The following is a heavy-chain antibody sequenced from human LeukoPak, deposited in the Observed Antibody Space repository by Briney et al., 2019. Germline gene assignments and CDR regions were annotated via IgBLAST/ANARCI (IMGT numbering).Heavy chain of an antibody. J-gene: IGHJ4*02. Sequence: SETLSLTCTVSGGSISSGDNYWSWIRQPPGKGLEWIGYIYYSESSYYNPSLKSRVTISVDTSMNRFSLKLSSVTAADTAVYYCPRSLVGFDYWGQGPLVTVSS. D-gene: IGHD3-9*01. CDR1: GGSISSGDNY. V-gene: IGHV4-30-4*01. CDR3: PRSLVGFDY. CDR2: IYYSESS.